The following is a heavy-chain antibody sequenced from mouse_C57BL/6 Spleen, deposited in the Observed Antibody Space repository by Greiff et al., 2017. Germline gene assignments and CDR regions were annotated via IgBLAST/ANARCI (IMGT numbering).Heavy chain of an antibody. CDR1: GYTFTSYW. J-gene: IGHJ1*03. CDR3: ARCYGSSDWYFGV. CDR2: INPSNGGT. V-gene: IGHV1-53*01. Sequence: QVQLQQPGTELVKPGASVKLSCKASGYTFTSYWMHWVKQRPGQGLEWIGNINPSNGGTNYNEKFKSKATLTVDKSSSTSYMQLSSLTSDDSAVYYGARCYGSSDWYFGVWGTGTTVTVSS. D-gene: IGHD1-1*01.